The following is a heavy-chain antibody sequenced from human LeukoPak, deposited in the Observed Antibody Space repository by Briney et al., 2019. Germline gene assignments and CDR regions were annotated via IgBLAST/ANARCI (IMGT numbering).Heavy chain of an antibody. CDR1: GGTFSSYA. CDR3: ARLGGYSGYEDY. D-gene: IGHD5-12*01. J-gene: IGHJ4*02. CDR2: FIPIFGTA. Sequence: SVKVSCKASGGTFSSYAISWVRQAPGQGLEWMGGFIPIFGTANYAQKFQGRVTITADESTSTAYMELSSLRSEDTAVYYCARLGGYSGYEDYWGQGTLVTVSS. V-gene: IGHV1-69*13.